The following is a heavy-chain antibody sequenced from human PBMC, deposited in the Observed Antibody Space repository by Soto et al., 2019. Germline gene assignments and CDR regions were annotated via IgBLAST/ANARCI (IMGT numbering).Heavy chain of an antibody. V-gene: IGHV4-34*01. CDR2: INHSGST. D-gene: IGHD3-3*01. J-gene: IGHJ5*02. Sequence: ASETLSLTCAVHGGSFSGYYWSCIRQRPVEGLEWIGEINHSGSTNYNPSLKSRVTISVDTSKNQFSLKLSSVTAADTAVYYCARSPLRGTMAGWGWFDPWGQGTLVTVSS. CDR3: ARSPLRGTMAGWGWFDP. CDR1: GGSFSGYY.